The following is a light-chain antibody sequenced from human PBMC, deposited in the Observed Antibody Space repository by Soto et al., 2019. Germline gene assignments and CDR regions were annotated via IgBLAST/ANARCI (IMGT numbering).Light chain of an antibody. CDR2: SAS. CDR3: QQYDDWPPST. V-gene: IGKV3-15*01. J-gene: IGKJ1*01. CDR1: QSVSSS. Sequence: ERVMTLSTATLSMSPGERATLSCRASQSVSSSLAWYQQNPGQAPRLLIYSASTRATGIPARFSGSGSGTEFTLTISSLQSEDFAVYYCQQYDDWPPSTFGQGTKVDI.